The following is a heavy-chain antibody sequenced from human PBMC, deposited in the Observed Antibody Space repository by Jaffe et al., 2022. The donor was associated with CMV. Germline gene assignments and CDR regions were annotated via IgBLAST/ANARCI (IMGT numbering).Heavy chain of an antibody. J-gene: IGHJ4*02. CDR3: AREVNDYGAYYFDY. Sequence: QVQLVESGGGVVQPGRSLRLSCAASGFTFSSYGMHWVRQAPGKGLEWVAVIWYDGSNKYYADSVKGRFTISRDNSKNTLYLQMNSLRAEDTAVYYCAREVNDYGAYYFDYWGQGTLVTVSS. D-gene: IGHD4-17*01. CDR2: IWYDGSNK. CDR1: GFTFSSYG. V-gene: IGHV3-33*01.